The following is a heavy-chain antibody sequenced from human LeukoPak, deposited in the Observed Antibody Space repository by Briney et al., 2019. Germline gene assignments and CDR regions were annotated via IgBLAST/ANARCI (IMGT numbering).Heavy chain of an antibody. J-gene: IGHJ3*02. Sequence: RGSLRLSCAASGFTFSSYSMNWVRQAPGKGLEWVSSISSSSSYIYYADSVKGRFTISRDNAKNSLYLQMNSLRAEDTAVYYCARDYCSGGSCYRNDAFDIWGQGTMVTVSS. D-gene: IGHD2-15*01. CDR2: ISSSSSYI. CDR1: GFTFSSYS. V-gene: IGHV3-21*01. CDR3: ARDYCSGGSCYRNDAFDI.